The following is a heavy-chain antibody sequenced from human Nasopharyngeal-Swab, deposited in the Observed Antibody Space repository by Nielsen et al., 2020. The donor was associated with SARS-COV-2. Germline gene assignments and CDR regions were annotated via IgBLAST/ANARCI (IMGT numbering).Heavy chain of an antibody. D-gene: IGHD6-13*01. J-gene: IGHJ5*02. Sequence: WMRQPPGKGLEWIGSIYYSGSTYYNPSLKSRVTISVDTSKNQFSLKVTSVAAADTAVYYCAGVARSSWYVLDNWFDPWGHGTLVTVSS. V-gene: IGHV4-39*01. CDR2: IYYSGST. CDR3: AGVARSSWYVLDNWFDP.